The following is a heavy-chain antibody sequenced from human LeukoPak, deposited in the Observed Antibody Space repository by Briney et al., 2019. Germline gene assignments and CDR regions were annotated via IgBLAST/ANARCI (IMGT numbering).Heavy chain of an antibody. V-gene: IGHV4-34*01. D-gene: IGHD6-19*01. CDR3: ARHRGGWYGPYYYYMDV. CDR2: INHSGST. Sequence: SDTLSLTCAVYGGSFSGYYWSWIRQPPGKGLEWIGEINHSGSTNYNPSLKSRVTISVDTSKNQFSLKLSSVTAADTAVYYCARHRGGWYGPYYYYMDVWGKGTTVTISS. CDR1: GGSFSGYY. J-gene: IGHJ6*03.